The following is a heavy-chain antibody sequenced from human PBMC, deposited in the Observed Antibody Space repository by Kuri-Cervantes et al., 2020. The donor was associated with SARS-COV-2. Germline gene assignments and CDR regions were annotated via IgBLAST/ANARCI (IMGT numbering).Heavy chain of an antibody. V-gene: IGHV4-39*01. D-gene: IGHD6-6*01. CDR3: ARHNPGVLYMDV. CDR2: IYASGNT. CDR1: GGSINSSYF. J-gene: IGHJ6*03. Sequence: ESLKISCAVSGGSINSSYFWGWIRKPPGKGLEWLGNIYASGNTYYNPSLKSRASISIDTSNNHFTLKLNSVTAADTAFHYCARHNPGVLYMDVWGKGTTVTVSS.